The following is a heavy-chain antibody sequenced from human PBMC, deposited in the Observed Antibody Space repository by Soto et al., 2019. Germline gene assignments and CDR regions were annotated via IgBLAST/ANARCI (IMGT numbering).Heavy chain of an antibody. V-gene: IGHV1-2*02. CDR1: GYTFTGYY. CDR2: INPNSGGT. Sequence: QVQLVQSGAEVKKPGASVKVSCKASGYTFTGYYMHWVRQAPGQGLEWMGWINPNSGGTNYAQKFQGRVTMNRDPAISKAYMELSRLRSDETAVYYCARDQRINLVRGGGDYYYGMDVWGQGTTVTVSS. J-gene: IGHJ6*02. D-gene: IGHD3-10*01. CDR3: ARDQRINLVRGGGDYYYGMDV.